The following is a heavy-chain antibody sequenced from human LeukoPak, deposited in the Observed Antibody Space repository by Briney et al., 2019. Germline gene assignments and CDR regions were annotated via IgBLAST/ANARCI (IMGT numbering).Heavy chain of an antibody. Sequence: GGSLRLSCAASGFTFSSYAMHWVRQAPGKGLEWVAVISYDGSNKYYADSVKGRFTISRDNSNNPLYLQMNSLRAEDSAVYYCARQASAGKTLYFDYWGQGTLVTVSS. V-gene: IGHV3-30-3*01. CDR2: ISYDGSNK. CDR1: GFTFSSYA. CDR3: ARQASAGKTLYFDY. D-gene: IGHD6-13*01. J-gene: IGHJ4*02.